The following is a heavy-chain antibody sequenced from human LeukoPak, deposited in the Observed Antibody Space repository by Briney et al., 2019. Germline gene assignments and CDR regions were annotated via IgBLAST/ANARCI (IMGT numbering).Heavy chain of an antibody. CDR3: ARHYEP. CDR2: IYDSGST. V-gene: IGHV4-39*01. J-gene: IGHJ5*02. Sequence: SETLSLTCTVSGGSIRSSYYYWGWIRQPPGKGLEWIGSIYDSGSTYYNPSLKSRVTISVDTSKNQFSLKLNSVTAADTAVYYCARHYEPWGQGTLVTVSS. D-gene: IGHD3-16*01. CDR1: GGSIRSSYYY.